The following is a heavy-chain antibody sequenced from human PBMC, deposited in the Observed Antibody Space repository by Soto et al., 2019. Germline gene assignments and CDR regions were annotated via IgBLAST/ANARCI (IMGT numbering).Heavy chain of an antibody. J-gene: IGHJ5*02. D-gene: IGHD3-3*01. CDR1: GYTFTSYY. CDR3: AREADKLRFLEWLHNWFDP. CDR2: INSSGGST. V-gene: IGHV1-46*01. Sequence: ASVKVSCKASGYTFTSYYMHWVRQAPGQGLEWMGIINSSGGSTSYAQKFQGRVTMTRDTSTSTVYMELSSLRSEDTAVYYCAREADKLRFLEWLHNWFDPWGQGTLVTVSS.